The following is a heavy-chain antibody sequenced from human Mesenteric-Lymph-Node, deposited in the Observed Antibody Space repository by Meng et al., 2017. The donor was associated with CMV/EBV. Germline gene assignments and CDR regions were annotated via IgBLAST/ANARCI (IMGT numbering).Heavy chain of an antibody. V-gene: IGHV4-39*02. Sequence: QLQLQESGPRLVKPSETLSLKCTVSGGSISGSWHYWGWIRQPPGKGLEWIGSIFYSGSAHYNPALESRVTISIDKSKNEFFLNLGSVTAADTAMYFCARDTLTYSYGPGWIDPWGQGTLVTVSS. D-gene: IGHD3-10*01. CDR1: GGSISGSWHY. CDR2: IFYSGSA. J-gene: IGHJ5*02. CDR3: ARDTLTYSYGPGWIDP.